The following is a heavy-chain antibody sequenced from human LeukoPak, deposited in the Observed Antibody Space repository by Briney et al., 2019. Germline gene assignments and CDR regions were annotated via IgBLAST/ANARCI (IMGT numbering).Heavy chain of an antibody. CDR2: ISAYNGST. J-gene: IGHJ4*02. CDR3: ARFRYSGYYFEY. D-gene: IGHD5-12*01. V-gene: IGHV1-18*04. CDR1: GYTFTSYG. Sequence: ASVKVSCKASGYTFTSYGISWVRQAPGQGLEWMGWISAYNGSTNYAQKLQGRVTMTTDTSTSTAYMELRNLRSDDTAVYYCARFRYSGYYFEYWGQGTLVTVST.